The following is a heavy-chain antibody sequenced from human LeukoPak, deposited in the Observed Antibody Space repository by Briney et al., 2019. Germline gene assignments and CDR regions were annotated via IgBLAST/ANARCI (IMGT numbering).Heavy chain of an antibody. D-gene: IGHD3-22*01. Sequence: GGSLRLSCVASGFTFSHYVMHWVRQAPGKGLEWVSYISSGSSTIYYAASVKGRFTISRDNAKSSLYLQMNSLSAEDTAVYYCARGSGYYYNYWGQGTLVTVSS. CDR1: GFTFSHYV. J-gene: IGHJ4*02. CDR2: ISSGSSTI. CDR3: ARGSGYYYNY. V-gene: IGHV3-48*04.